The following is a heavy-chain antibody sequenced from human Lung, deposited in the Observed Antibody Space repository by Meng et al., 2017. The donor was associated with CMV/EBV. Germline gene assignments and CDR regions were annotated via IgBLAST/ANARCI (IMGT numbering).Heavy chain of an antibody. CDR2: INPNSGGT. CDR1: GYTFTGYY. CDR3: ARDFFGELLGWFDP. D-gene: IGHD1-26*01. V-gene: IGHV1-2*02. J-gene: IGHJ5*02. Sequence: SVXVSXXASGYTFTGYYMHWVRQAPGQGLEWMGWINPNSGGTNYAQKFQGRVTMTRDTSISTAYMELSRLRSDDTAVYYCARDFFGELLGWFDPWGQGTXVTVAS.